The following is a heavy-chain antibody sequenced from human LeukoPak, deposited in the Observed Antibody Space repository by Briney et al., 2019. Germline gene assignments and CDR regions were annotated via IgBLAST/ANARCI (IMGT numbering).Heavy chain of an antibody. CDR3: ARVPHYDFWTGYYFDY. Sequence: ASVKVSCKASGYTFTGYYIYWVRQAPGQGLEWMGWINPKSDDTNYAQKFQGRVTMTADTSISTAYMELSRLRSDDTALYSCARVPHYDFWTGYYFDYWGQGTLVTVSS. V-gene: IGHV1-2*02. D-gene: IGHD3-3*01. J-gene: IGHJ4*02. CDR2: INPKSDDT. CDR1: GYTFTGYY.